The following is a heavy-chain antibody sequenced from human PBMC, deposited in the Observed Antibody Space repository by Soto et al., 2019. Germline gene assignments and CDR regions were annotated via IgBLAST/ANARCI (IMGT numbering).Heavy chain of an antibody. CDR2: INAGNGNT. Sequence: QVQLVQSGAEVKKPGASVKVSCKASGYTFTSYAMHWVRQAPGQRLEWMGWINAGNGNTKYSQKFQGRVTITRDTAGSAACMELSSVRSEDTAVYYCAGDCEAVYYYMDGWGKGTTVTVSS. CDR1: GYTFTSYA. V-gene: IGHV1-3*01. J-gene: IGHJ6*03. CDR3: AGDCEAVYYYMDG. D-gene: IGHD2-21*01.